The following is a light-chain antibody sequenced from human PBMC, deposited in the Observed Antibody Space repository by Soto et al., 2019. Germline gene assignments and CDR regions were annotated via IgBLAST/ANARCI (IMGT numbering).Light chain of an antibody. CDR2: AAS. V-gene: IGKV1-5*01. CDR1: QTISSW. J-gene: IGKJ1*01. Sequence: DIQMTQSPSTLSASVGDRVTITCRASQTISSWLAWYQQKPGKAPKLLIYAASTLESGVSSRFNGRGSGTEFTLTRDSLQPEDFATYYCQQYKCYLRTFGQGTKVEIK. CDR3: QQYKCYLRT.